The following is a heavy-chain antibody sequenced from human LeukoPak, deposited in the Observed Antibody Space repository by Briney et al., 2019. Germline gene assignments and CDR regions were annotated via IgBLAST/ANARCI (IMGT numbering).Heavy chain of an antibody. CDR1: GYTFTGYY. CDR2: INPNRGGT. Sequence: ASVKVSCKASGYTFTGYYMHWVRQAPGQGLEWMGWINPNRGGTNYAQKFQGRVTMTRDTSISTAYMELSRLRSDDTAVYYCARGRVEIGGSYYSAPGYWGQGTLVTVSS. V-gene: IGHV1-2*02. J-gene: IGHJ4*02. D-gene: IGHD1-26*01. CDR3: ARGRVEIGGSYYSAPGY.